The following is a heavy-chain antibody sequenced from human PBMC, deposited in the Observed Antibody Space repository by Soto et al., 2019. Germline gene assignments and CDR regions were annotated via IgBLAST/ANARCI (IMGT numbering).Heavy chain of an antibody. CDR3: ARVSNFWSGYIDY. Sequence: QVQLQESGPGLVKPSETLSLTCTVSGGSISSYYWSWIRQPPGKGLEWIGYIYYSGSTNYNPSLKSRVTISVDTSKNQCSLKLSSVTAADTAVYYCARVSNFWSGYIDYWGQGTLVTVSS. CDR2: IYYSGST. V-gene: IGHV4-59*01. D-gene: IGHD3-3*01. J-gene: IGHJ4*02. CDR1: GGSISSYY.